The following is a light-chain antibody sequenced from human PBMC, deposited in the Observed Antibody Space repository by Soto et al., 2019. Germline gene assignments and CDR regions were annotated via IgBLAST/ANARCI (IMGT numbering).Light chain of an antibody. CDR3: QQRSSWPFT. CDR2: ATS. V-gene: IGKV3-11*01. J-gene: IGKJ3*01. Sequence: EVVLTQSPATLSLSPGEGATLSCRASQSIGKYLAWYQQKPGQAPRLLIYATSNRATGIPARFSGSGSGTDFTLTISSLEPEDFAVYYCQQRSSWPFTFGPGTKVDI. CDR1: QSIGKY.